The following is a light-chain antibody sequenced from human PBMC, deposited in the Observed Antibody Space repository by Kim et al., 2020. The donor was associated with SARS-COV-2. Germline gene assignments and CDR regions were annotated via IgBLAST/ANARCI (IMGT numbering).Light chain of an antibody. CDR2: EDD. V-gene: IGLV6-57*04. CDR3: QSYEGNDLVV. J-gene: IGLJ2*01. Sequence: NFMLTQPHSVSESQGKTVTISCTRSSGNIASNHVQWYQQRPGGVPTTVILEDDQRPSGVPDRFSGSIDSSSNSASLTISGLKTEDEADYHCQSYEGNDLVVFGGGTKLTVL. CDR1: SGNIASNH.